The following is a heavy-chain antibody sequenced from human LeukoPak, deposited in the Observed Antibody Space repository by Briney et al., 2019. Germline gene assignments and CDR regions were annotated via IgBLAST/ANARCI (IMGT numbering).Heavy chain of an antibody. CDR3: ARPTMVRGVIITEYFDY. CDR1: GFTFSTYG. V-gene: IGHV3-48*01. Sequence: GGSLRLSCAASGFTFSTYGMSWVRQAPGKGLEWLSYISGSSSAINYADSVKGRFTISRDNAKNSLFLQMNSLRAEDTAVYYCARPTMVRGVIITEYFDYWGQGTLVTVSS. D-gene: IGHD3-10*01. CDR2: ISGSSSAI. J-gene: IGHJ4*02.